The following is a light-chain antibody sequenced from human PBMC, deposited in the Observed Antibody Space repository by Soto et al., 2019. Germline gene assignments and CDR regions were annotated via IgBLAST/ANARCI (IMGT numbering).Light chain of an antibody. CDR3: CSYAGSYTHV. V-gene: IGLV2-14*01. CDR1: SSDAGGYNY. Sequence: QSALTQPASVSGSPGQSITISCTGTSSDAGGYNYVSWYQQHPGKAPKLMIYEVSNRPSGVSNRFSGSKSGNTASLTISGLQTDDEADYYCCSYAGSYTHVFGTGTKLTVL. J-gene: IGLJ1*01. CDR2: EVS.